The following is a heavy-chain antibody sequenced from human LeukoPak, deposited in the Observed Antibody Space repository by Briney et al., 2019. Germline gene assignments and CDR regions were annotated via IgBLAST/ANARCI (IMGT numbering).Heavy chain of an antibody. CDR1: GASVSSDNW. V-gene: IGHV4-4*02. D-gene: IGHD5-12*01. Sequence: SETLSLTCVVSGASVSSDNWWSWVRQPPGKGLEWIGEIYHSGSTNYNPSLKSRVTISVDKSKNQFSLKLSSVTAADTAVYYCARMVATTWAERDYFDYWGQGTLVTVSS. J-gene: IGHJ4*02. CDR2: IYHSGST. CDR3: ARMVATTWAERDYFDY.